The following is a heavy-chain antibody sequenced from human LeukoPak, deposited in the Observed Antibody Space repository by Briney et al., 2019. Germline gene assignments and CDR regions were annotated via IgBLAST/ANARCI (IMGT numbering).Heavy chain of an antibody. CDR2: ISGSGGST. J-gene: IGHJ3*02. V-gene: IGHV3-23*01. D-gene: IGHD6-13*01. CDR1: GFTFSSYA. Sequence: GGSLRLSCAASGFTFSSYAMSWVRQAPGKGLEWVSAISGSGGSTYYADSVKGRFTISRDNSKNTLYLQMNSLRAEDTAVYYCARDSSRRKAFDIWGQGTVVTVSS. CDR3: ARDSSRRKAFDI.